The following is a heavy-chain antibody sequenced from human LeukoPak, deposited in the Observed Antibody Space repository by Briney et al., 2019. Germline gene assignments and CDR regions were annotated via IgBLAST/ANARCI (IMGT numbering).Heavy chain of an antibody. D-gene: IGHD1-1*01. J-gene: IGHJ5*02. CDR2: IMYDGSIK. CDR1: GFTFTNFG. CDR3: VKESLEGDT. V-gene: IGHV3-30*02. Sequence: SGGSLRLSCAASGFTFTNFGMHWVRQAPGQGLDWVAFIMYDGSIKFYADSVLGRFTISRDNSKNTLDLQMNSLRTEDTAVYYCVKESLEGDTWGQGTLVTVSS.